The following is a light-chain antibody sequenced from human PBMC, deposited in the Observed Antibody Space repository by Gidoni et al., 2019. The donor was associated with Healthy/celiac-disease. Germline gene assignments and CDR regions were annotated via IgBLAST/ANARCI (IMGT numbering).Light chain of an antibody. Sequence: DIQMTQSPSSLSASVGDRVTITCQASQDISNYLNWYQQKPGKAPKLLIYDASNLETGDQSRFSGSGSGTDFTFTISSLQPEDIATYYCQQYDNLPLTFGGGTKVEIK. V-gene: IGKV1-33*01. CDR1: QDISNY. CDR2: DAS. J-gene: IGKJ4*01. CDR3: QQYDNLPLT.